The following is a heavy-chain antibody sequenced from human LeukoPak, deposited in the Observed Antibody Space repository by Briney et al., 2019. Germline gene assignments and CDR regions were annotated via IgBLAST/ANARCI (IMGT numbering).Heavy chain of an antibody. CDR1: GFTFSNYW. D-gene: IGHD6-19*01. V-gene: IGHV3-7*01. CDR2: IKTDGSKK. CDR3: AGVAVAGPTGWFDS. J-gene: IGHJ5*01. Sequence: GGSLRLSCEGSGFTFSNYWMGWVRQAPGKGLQWVANIKTDGSKKYYVDSVKGRFTISRDNAKNSLYLQMSSLTNEDTAVYYCAGVAVAGPTGWFDSWGQGTLVTVSS.